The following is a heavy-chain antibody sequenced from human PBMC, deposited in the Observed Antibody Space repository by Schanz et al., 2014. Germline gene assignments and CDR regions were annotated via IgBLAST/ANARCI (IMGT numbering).Heavy chain of an antibody. Sequence: QVHLVQSGAEVKKPGSSVKVSCKASGGTFNSYTINWVRQAPGQGLEWMGKIIPVLNIATYAQRFQGRVTITADKSTFTAYMDVSSLRSEDTAVYYCASSGAGYSSSWDFDYWGQGTLVTVSS. D-gene: IGHD6-13*01. CDR3: ASSGAGYSSSWDFDY. V-gene: IGHV1-69*02. CDR1: GGTFNSYT. CDR2: IIPVLNIA. J-gene: IGHJ4*02.